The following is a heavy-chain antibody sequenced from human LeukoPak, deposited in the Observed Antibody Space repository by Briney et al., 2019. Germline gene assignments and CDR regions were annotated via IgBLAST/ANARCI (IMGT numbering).Heavy chain of an antibody. CDR1: GDSISYYY. Sequence: SETLSLTCTVSGDSISYYYWNWIRQPPGKGLEWIGYIYYSGSTNYNPSLKNRVTISVDTSKNQFSLKLSSVTAADTAVYYCARVHDYRRWFDPWGQGTLVTVSS. J-gene: IGHJ5*02. CDR2: IYYSGST. CDR3: ARVHDYRRWFDP. D-gene: IGHD4-11*01. V-gene: IGHV4-59*01.